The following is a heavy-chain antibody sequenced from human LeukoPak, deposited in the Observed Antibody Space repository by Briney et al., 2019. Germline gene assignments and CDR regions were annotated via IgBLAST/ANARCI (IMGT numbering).Heavy chain of an antibody. V-gene: IGHV4-34*01. CDR3: ARGPLGWGHCYYMDV. Sequence: TSETLSLTCAVYGGSFSGYHWTWVRQSPVKGLEWIGEITYSEDTKYNPSLESRCTISIDASKNQFSLKLNSLTVADSAVYYCARGPLGWGHCYYMDVWGEGTTVIVSS. D-gene: IGHD1-26*01. CDR2: ITYSEDT. J-gene: IGHJ6*03. CDR1: GGSFSGYH.